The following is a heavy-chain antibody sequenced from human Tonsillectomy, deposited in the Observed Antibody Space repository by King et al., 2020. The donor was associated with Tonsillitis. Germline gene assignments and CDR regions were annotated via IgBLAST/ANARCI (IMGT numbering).Heavy chain of an antibody. Sequence: VQLQESCPGLVKPSQTLSLTCTVSVGSISSGGYYWSWIRQHPGKGLEWIGYISYSWNTYYNPSLKSRVIISVDTSKNQFSLKLSSVTAADTAVYYCARASHYDIFPFDIWGQGTMVTVSS. CDR3: ARASHYDIFPFDI. CDR2: ISYSWNT. CDR1: VGSISSGGYY. D-gene: IGHD3-9*01. J-gene: IGHJ3*02. V-gene: IGHV4-31*03.